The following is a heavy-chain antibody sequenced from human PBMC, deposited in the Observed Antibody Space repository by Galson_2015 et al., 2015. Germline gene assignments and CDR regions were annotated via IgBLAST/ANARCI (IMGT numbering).Heavy chain of an antibody. J-gene: IGHJ4*02. CDR1: GDSVSSTSAT. CDR2: TYYKSKYYN. D-gene: IGHD3-10*01. V-gene: IGHV6-1*01. Sequence: CAISGDSVSSTSATWNWIRQSPSRGLEWLGRTYYKSKYYNDYAVSVRSRIAINPDTSENQFSLQLSSVTPEDTAVYYCARGWGISMVQGLPYYLDSWGQGTLVTVSS. CDR3: ARGWGISMVQGLPYYLDS.